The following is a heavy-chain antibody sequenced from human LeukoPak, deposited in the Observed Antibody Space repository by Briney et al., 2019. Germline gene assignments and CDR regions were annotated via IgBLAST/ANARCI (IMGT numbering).Heavy chain of an antibody. J-gene: IGHJ4*02. CDR2: INQDESVK. D-gene: IGHD5/OR15-5a*01. V-gene: IGHV3-7*01. Sequence: PGGSLRLSYAASGFTFTNYWMTWVRQAPGKGLEFVANINQDESVKNYVDSVKGRFTISRDNAENSLHLQMNSLRVEDTAVHYCARDPGSSAFDYWGQGTLVTVSS. CDR1: GFTFTNYW. CDR3: ARDPGSSAFDY.